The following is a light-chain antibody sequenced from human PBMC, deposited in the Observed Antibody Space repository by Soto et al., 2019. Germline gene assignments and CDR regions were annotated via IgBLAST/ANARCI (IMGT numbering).Light chain of an antibody. Sequence: IQLTQSPSTLSASVGDRVTITCRASQGITSYLAWYQQRPGKAPRLLIYSASTLQSGVPSRFSGSGYGTDFSRTISNLQPEDFATYYCQQLYSHPLTFGGGTKVEIK. CDR2: SAS. V-gene: IGKV1-9*01. CDR1: QGITSY. CDR3: QQLYSHPLT. J-gene: IGKJ4*01.